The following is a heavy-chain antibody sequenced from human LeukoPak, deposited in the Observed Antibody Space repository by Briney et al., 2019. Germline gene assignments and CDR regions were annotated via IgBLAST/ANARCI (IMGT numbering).Heavy chain of an antibody. V-gene: IGHV4-4*07. CDR1: VGSISRYY. Sequence: SETLSLTCTLSVGSISRYYWSWIRQPPGKGREWTGRIYYSGSTNYNPSLRSRVTMSVDTSKNQFSLKLSSVTAADTAVYYCARDRRSGRGMSAPMDPWGQGTLVTVSS. CDR2: IYYSGST. J-gene: IGHJ5*02. D-gene: IGHD3-3*01. CDR3: ARDRRSGRGMSAPMDP.